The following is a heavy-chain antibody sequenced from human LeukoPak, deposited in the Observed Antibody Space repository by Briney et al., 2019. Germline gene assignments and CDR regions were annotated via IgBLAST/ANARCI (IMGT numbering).Heavy chain of an antibody. Sequence: ASVKVSCKASGYTFTGYYMHWVRQAPGQGLEWIGWINPNSGGTNYAQKFQGRVTMTRDTSISTAYMELSRRRSDDTAVYYCARDLMTVGATGPDYWGQGTLVTVSS. V-gene: IGHV1-2*02. J-gene: IGHJ4*02. CDR3: ARDLMTVGATGPDY. D-gene: IGHD1-26*01. CDR2: INPNSGGT. CDR1: GYTFTGYY.